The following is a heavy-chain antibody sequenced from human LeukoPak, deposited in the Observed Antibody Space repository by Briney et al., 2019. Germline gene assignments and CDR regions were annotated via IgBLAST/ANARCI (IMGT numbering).Heavy chain of an antibody. CDR2: IYSGGST. D-gene: IGHD3-22*01. J-gene: IGHJ3*02. CDR1: GFIVRSNY. Sequence: GGSLRLSCAASGFIVRSNYMSRVRPAPGKGLEWVSVIYSGGSTYYADSVKGRFTISRDNSKNTLYLQMNSLRAEDTAVYYCARDYYDDAFDIWGQGTMVTVSS. V-gene: IGHV3-53*05. CDR3: ARDYYDDAFDI.